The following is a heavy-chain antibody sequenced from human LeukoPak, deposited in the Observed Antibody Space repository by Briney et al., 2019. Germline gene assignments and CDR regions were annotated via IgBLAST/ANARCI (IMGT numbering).Heavy chain of an antibody. D-gene: IGHD3-16*01. J-gene: IGHJ3*02. CDR3: VRDTFSPDAFDI. Sequence: GGSLRLSCAACGFTFSSYSMKWVRQAPGKGLEWVSSISTSSSYIYSADSVKGRFTISRDNAKNSLYLQMNSLRAEDTAVYYCVRDTFSPDAFDIWGQGTMVTVSS. CDR1: GFTFSSYS. CDR2: ISTSSSYI. V-gene: IGHV3-21*01.